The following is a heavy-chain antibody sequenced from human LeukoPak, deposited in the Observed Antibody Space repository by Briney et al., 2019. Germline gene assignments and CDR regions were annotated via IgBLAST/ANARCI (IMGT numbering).Heavy chain of an antibody. CDR1: GFTFSSYS. J-gene: IGHJ4*02. Sequence: GGSLRLSCAASGFTFSSYSMNWVRQAPGKGLEWVSYISSSSTIYYADSVKGRFTISRDNAKNSLYLQMNSLRDEDTAVYYCARDKQLGFDYWGQGTLVTVSS. CDR2: ISSSSTI. CDR3: ARDKQLGFDY. D-gene: IGHD6-6*01. V-gene: IGHV3-48*02.